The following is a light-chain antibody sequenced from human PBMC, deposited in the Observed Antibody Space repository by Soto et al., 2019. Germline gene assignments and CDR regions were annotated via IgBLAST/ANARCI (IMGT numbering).Light chain of an antibody. CDR3: QQHGSSPWM. CDR2: GAS. CDR1: QSVSNNY. V-gene: IGKV3-20*01. J-gene: IGKJ1*01. Sequence: EFVLPESPGTLSLSPGQRATLSCRASQSVSNNYLAWYQQKPGQTPRLLIYGASSRDTGIPDRFSGSGSGTDFTLTISRLEPEDFAVYYCQQHGSSPWMFGQGTKVDIK.